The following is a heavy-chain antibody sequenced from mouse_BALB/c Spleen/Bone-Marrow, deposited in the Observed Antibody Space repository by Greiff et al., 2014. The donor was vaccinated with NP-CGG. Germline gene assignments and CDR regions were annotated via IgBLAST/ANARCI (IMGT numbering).Heavy chain of an antibody. V-gene: IGHV1S132*01. J-gene: IGHJ1*01. CDR1: GYTFTSYW. CDR3: AREGSRLRGYFDV. Sequence: VQLQQSGAELVKPGASVKLSCKTSGYTFTSYWIQWVKQRPGQGLGWLVEIFPGTGTTYYNEKFKGKATLTIDTSSSTAYMQLSSRTSEDSAVYFCAREGSRLRGYFDVWGAGTTVTVSS. CDR2: IFPGTGTT. D-gene: IGHD1-1*01.